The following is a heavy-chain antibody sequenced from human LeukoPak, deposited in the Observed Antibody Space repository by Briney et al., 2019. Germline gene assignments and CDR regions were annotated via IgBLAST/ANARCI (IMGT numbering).Heavy chain of an antibody. J-gene: IGHJ5*02. D-gene: IGHD1-1*01. CDR1: GGSISSYY. Sequence: MSSETLSLTCTVSGGSISSYYWSWIRQPPGKGLEWIGYISYSGSTNFNPSLESRVTISVDTSKNQFSLKLSSVTAADTAVYYCAREGTAGTNLNWFDPWGQGTLVTVSS. CDR3: AREGTAGTNLNWFDP. CDR2: ISYSGST. V-gene: IGHV4-59*01.